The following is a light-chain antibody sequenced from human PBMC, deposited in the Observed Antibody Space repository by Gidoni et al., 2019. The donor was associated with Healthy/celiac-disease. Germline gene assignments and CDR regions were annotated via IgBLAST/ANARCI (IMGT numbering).Light chain of an antibody. CDR1: QGISSY. CDR3: RQLSSSPLT. CDR2: AAS. Sequence: DIQLTQSPSFLSASVGDRVTITCRASQGISSYLDWYQQKPGKAPKILIYAASTLQGGVPSRFGGSGSGREFTLAISSLQPEDFATYCCRQLSSSPLTFGPGTKVDIK. V-gene: IGKV1-9*01. J-gene: IGKJ3*01.